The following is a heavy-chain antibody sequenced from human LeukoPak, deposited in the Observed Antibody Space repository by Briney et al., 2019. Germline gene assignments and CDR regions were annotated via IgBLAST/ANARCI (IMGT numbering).Heavy chain of an antibody. Sequence: PGGSLRLSCAASGFTFSSYGMHWVRQAPGKGLEWVAVISYDGSNKYYADSVKGRFTISRDNSKNTLYLQMNSLRAEETAVYYCARGTIVVVPAAPVHGMDVWGQGTTVTVSS. V-gene: IGHV3-30*03. CDR1: GFTFSSYG. CDR3: ARGTIVVVPAAPVHGMDV. J-gene: IGHJ6*02. D-gene: IGHD2-2*01. CDR2: ISYDGSNK.